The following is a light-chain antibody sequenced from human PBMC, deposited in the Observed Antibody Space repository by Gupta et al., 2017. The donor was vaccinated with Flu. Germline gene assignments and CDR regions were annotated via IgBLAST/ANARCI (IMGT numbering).Light chain of an antibody. V-gene: IGLV2-14*01. Sequence: SALPQPASVSGSPGKSITLPHTGTSSDVGCYNYVSGYQQPPGNAPKLMIYEVSNRPSGVSNRFSGSKSGNTASLTISGLQAEDEADYYCSSYTSSNSLEFGGGTKLTVL. CDR1: SSDVGCYNY. CDR2: EVS. CDR3: SSYTSSNSLE. J-gene: IGLJ3*02.